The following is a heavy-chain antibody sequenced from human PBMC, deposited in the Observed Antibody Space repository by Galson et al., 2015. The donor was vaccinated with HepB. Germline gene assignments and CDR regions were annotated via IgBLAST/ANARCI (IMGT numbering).Heavy chain of an antibody. CDR1: GFTGSTSY. CDR2: IHGAGIT. V-gene: IGHV3-53*01. Sequence: SLRLSCAVSGFTGSTSYMSWVRQAPGKGLDWVSLIHGAGITRYAESVKGRFTISRDNSKNTMYLQMNSLRAEDTAVYYCTTGALFRGYHYMDGWGKGTTVTVSS. CDR3: TTGALFRGYHYMDG. J-gene: IGHJ6*03. D-gene: IGHD3-10*01.